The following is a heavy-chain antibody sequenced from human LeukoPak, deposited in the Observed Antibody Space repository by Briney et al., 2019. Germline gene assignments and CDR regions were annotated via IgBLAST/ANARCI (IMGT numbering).Heavy chain of an antibody. Sequence: HPGGSLRLSCAASGFTFSSYGMHWVRRAPGKGLEWVAFIRYDGSNKYYADSVKGRFTISRDNSKNTLYLQMNSLRAEDAAVYFCAKAPVTSCRGAYCYPFDSWGQGTLVTVSS. V-gene: IGHV3-30*02. CDR2: IRYDGSNK. D-gene: IGHD2-21*01. CDR3: AKAPVTSCRGAYCYPFDS. CDR1: GFTFSSYG. J-gene: IGHJ4*02.